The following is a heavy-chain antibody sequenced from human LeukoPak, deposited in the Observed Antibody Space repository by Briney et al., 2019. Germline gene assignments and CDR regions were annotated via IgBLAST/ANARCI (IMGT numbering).Heavy chain of an antibody. Sequence: GGSLRLSCAASGFTFDDYAMHWVRQAPGKGLEWVSGISWNSGSIGYADSVKGRFTISRDNAKNSLYLQMNSLRAEDTAVYYCARGHYDFWSGGRVFPGSPDYWGQGTLVTVSS. V-gene: IGHV3-9*01. CDR1: GFTFDDYA. CDR3: ARGHYDFWSGGRVFPGSPDY. D-gene: IGHD3-3*01. J-gene: IGHJ4*02. CDR2: ISWNSGSI.